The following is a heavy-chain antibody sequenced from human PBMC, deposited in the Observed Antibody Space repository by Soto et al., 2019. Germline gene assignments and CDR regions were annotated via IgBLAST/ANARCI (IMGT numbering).Heavy chain of an antibody. CDR2: IIGDGLYT. J-gene: IGHJ4*01. CDR3: ARGIIGSGTDNDH. Sequence: EVQLVESGGGLVQPGGSLILSCAASGFTFRNYWMVWVRQAPRKGLVWVSRIIGDGLYTTYADSVKGRFTISRDNAKNTVYLQRNSLRFEDPAVYYCARGIIGSGTDNDHCGHGPLVTVSS. V-gene: IGHV3-74*03. D-gene: IGHD3-10*01. CDR1: GFTFRNYW.